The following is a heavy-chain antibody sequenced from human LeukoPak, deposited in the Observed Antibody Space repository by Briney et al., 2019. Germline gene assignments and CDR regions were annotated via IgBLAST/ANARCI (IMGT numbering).Heavy chain of an antibody. J-gene: IGHJ4*02. Sequence: GGSLRLSCVASGFTFSSYAMSWVRQAPGKGLEWVSAISGSGGSTYYADSVKGRFTISRDNSKNTLCLQMNSLRAEDTAVYYCAKSSYYDSSGYYREYYFDYGGQGTLVTVPS. D-gene: IGHD3-22*01. CDR2: ISGSGGST. CDR1: GFTFSSYA. CDR3: AKSSYYDSSGYYREYYFDY. V-gene: IGHV3-23*01.